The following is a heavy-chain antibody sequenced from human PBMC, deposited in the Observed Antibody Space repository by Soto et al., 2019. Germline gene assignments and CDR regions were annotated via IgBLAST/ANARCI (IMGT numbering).Heavy chain of an antibody. D-gene: IGHD2-2*01. V-gene: IGHV3-23*01. J-gene: IGHJ6*02. CDR1: GFTFSSYA. CDR2: ISGSGGST. CDR3: AGMGYCSSTSCYGFYYYGMDV. Sequence: GSLRLSCAASGFTFSSYAMSWVRQAPGKGLEWVSAISGSGGSTYYADSVKGRFTISRDNSKNTLYLQMNSLRAEDTAVYYCAGMGYCSSTSCYGFYYYGMDVWGQGTTVTVS.